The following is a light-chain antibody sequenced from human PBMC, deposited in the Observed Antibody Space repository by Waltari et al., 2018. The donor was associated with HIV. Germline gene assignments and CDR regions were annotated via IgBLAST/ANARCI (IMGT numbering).Light chain of an antibody. CDR1: SGSIASNY. V-gene: IGLV6-57*04. J-gene: IGLJ2*01. Sequence: NFMLTQPHSVSESPGKTVTISCTRSSGSIASNYVQWYQQRPGSAPTPVIYEDNQRPSGVPDRCSGSIDSSSNSASLTISGLKTEDEADYYCQSYDSSIVVFGGGTKLTVL. CDR3: QSYDSSIVV. CDR2: EDN.